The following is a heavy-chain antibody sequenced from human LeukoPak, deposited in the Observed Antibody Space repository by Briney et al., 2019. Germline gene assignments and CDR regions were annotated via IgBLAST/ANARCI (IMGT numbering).Heavy chain of an antibody. CDR3: AGERGEEYSSGWYKRNYFDN. Sequence: SETLSLTCTVSGGSISSSSYYWGWIRQPPGKGLEWIGSIYYSGSTYYNPSLKSRVTISVDTSKNQFSLKLSSMTAADTAVYYCAGERGEEYSSGWYKRNYFDNWGQGIRVTVSS. J-gene: IGHJ4*02. V-gene: IGHV4-39*07. CDR1: GGSISSSSYY. D-gene: IGHD6-19*01. CDR2: IYYSGST.